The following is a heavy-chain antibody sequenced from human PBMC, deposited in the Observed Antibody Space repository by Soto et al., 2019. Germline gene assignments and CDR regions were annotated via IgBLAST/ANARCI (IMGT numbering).Heavy chain of an antibody. Sequence: SLKISCAASGFTFDDYAMHWVRQAPGKGLEWVSGISWNSGSIGYADSVKGRFTISRDNAKNSLYLQMNSLRAEDTALYYCAKDKGYCSGGSCHPGAFDIWGQGTMVTVSS. D-gene: IGHD2-15*01. CDR1: GFTFDDYA. V-gene: IGHV3-9*01. J-gene: IGHJ3*02. CDR3: AKDKGYCSGGSCHPGAFDI. CDR2: ISWNSGSI.